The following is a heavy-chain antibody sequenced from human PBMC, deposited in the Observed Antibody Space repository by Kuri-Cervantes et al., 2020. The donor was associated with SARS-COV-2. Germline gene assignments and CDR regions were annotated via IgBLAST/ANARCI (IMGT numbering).Heavy chain of an antibody. V-gene: IGHV3-21*04. CDR3: ARDVVVVPAAISYMDV. D-gene: IGHD2-2*01. J-gene: IGHJ6*03. CDR1: GFTFNTYN. Sequence: GESLKISCTASGFTFNTYNMKWVRQAPGKGLEWISGIGPSNTYIYYADSVKGRFIISRDNAKNSLYLQMNSLRAEDTALYYCARDVVVVPAAISYMDVWGKGTTVTVSS. CDR2: IGPSNTYI.